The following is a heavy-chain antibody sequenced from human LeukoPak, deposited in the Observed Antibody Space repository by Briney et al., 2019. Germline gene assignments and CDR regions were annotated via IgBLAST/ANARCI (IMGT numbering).Heavy chain of an antibody. Sequence: PSETLSLTCTVSGYSISSGYYWGWIRQPPGKGLEWIGSIYHSGSTNYNPSLKSRVTISVDTAKNQFSLKLSSVPAADTAVYYCARDGIAAAGKVSYYYMDVWGKGTTVTISS. V-gene: IGHV4-38-2*02. CDR1: GYSISSGYY. CDR2: IYHSGST. D-gene: IGHD6-13*01. CDR3: ARDGIAAAGKVSYYYMDV. J-gene: IGHJ6*03.